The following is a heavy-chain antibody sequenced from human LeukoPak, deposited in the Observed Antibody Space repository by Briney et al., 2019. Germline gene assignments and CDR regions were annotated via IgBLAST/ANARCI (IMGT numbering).Heavy chain of an antibody. V-gene: IGHV4-4*07. Sequence: SETLSLTCTVSGGTISSYYWSWIRQPAGKGLEWIGRIYISGSTNYNPSLKSRVTMSVDTSKNQFSLKLSSVTAADTAVYYCARTWQWLPFVYWGQGTLVTVSS. J-gene: IGHJ4*02. CDR1: GGTISSYY. D-gene: IGHD6-19*01. CDR3: ARTWQWLPFVY. CDR2: IYISGST.